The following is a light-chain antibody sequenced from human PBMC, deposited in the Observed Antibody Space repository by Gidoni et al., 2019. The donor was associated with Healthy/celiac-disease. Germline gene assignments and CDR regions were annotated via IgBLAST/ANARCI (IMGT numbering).Light chain of an antibody. Sequence: QSVLTQPPPVSAAPGQRVTISCTGSSSNIGAGSDVHWYQQLPGTAPKHLIYGNSNRPSGVPDRSSGSKSGTSAALAITGLQAEDEADYYCQSYDSSLSGYVVFGGGTKLTVL. CDR1: SSNIGAGSD. J-gene: IGLJ2*01. V-gene: IGLV1-40*01. CDR3: QSYDSSLSGYVV. CDR2: GNS.